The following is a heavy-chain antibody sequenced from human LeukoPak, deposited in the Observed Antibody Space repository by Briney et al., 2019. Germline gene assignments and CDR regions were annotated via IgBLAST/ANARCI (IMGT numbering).Heavy chain of an antibody. Sequence: GGSLRLSCAASGFTLSTYGMTWVRQAPGKGLEWVSSIRGSGDYTDYADSVRGRFTISRDNSKHTLHLHMNSLSAEDTAVYFCGRDPNGDYVGAFEFWGQGTLVTVSS. CDR3: GRDPNGDYVGAFEF. CDR1: GFTLSTYG. V-gene: IGHV3-23*01. J-gene: IGHJ3*01. CDR2: IRGSGDYT. D-gene: IGHD4-17*01.